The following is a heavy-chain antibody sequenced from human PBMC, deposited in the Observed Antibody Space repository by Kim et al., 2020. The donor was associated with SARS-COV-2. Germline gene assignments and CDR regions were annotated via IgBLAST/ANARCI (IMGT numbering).Heavy chain of an antibody. D-gene: IGHD3-3*01. J-gene: IGHJ4*02. CDR3: ANAFWAAETVDPFDY. V-gene: IGHV3-23*01. CDR1: GFTFNNYG. Sequence: GGSLRLSCAASGFTFNNYGLAWVRQAPGKGLEWVSTITRSGGSTHYADSVKGRFTISRDNSKNALSLQMNSLRAEDTSVYYCANAFWAAETVDPFDYWGQGTLVTVSS. CDR2: ITRSGGST.